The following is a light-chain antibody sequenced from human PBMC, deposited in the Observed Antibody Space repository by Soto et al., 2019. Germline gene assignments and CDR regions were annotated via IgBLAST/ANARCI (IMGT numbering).Light chain of an antibody. J-gene: IGKJ1*01. CDR1: LSISSL. Sequence: ASLSISSLVAWYQQNRQEPPQLLIYKSGSLKSGVPSRFSGRASGTESTLTISRLQPDDFASYYCQHYNSYSRTFGQGTKVDIK. CDR2: KSG. V-gene: IGKV1-5*03. CDR3: QHYNSYSRT.